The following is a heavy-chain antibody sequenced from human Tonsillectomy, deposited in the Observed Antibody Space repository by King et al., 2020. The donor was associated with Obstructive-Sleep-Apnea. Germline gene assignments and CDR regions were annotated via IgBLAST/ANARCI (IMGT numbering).Heavy chain of an antibody. CDR3: ARGVAATGYFDF. D-gene: IGHD2-15*01. CDR2: VSYTGGT. V-gene: IGHV4-59*08. J-gene: IGHJ4*02. CDR1: GGSISSYF. Sequence: VQLQESGPRLVKPSETLSLTCTVSGGSISSYFWSWIRQPPGKGLEWIGYVSYTGGTNYNPSLESRVTISVDTSKNQFSLKLSSVSAADTAFYYCARGVAATGYFDFWGQGSLVTVSS.